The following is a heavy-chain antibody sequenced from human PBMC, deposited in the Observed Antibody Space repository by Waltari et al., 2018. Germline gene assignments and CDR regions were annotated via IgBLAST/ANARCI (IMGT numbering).Heavy chain of an antibody. J-gene: IGHJ5*01. Sequence: VQLVQSGAEVRKAGESLKISCQVSGYTFKNWWIGWVRQMPGKGPEWMGIIYPGDSDARYSPSFEGQVTMSVDESTNTAYLQWSSLKASDSAMYYCARHYYYDNSGFPDSWGQEPWSPSPQ. D-gene: IGHD3-22*01. CDR3: ARHYYYDNSGFPDS. CDR1: GYTFKNWW. CDR2: IYPGDSDA. V-gene: IGHV5-51*01.